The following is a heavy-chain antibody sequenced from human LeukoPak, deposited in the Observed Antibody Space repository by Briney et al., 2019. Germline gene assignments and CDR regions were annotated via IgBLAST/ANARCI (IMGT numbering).Heavy chain of an antibody. D-gene: IGHD4-17*01. Sequence: GGSLRLSCAASGFTFSSYAMHWVRQAPGKGLEWVAVISYDGSNKYYADSVKGRFTISRDNSKNTLYLQMNSLRAEDTAVYYCARVGYDDSDYYGMDVWGQGTTVTVSS. CDR1: GFTFSSYA. J-gene: IGHJ6*02. V-gene: IGHV3-30-3*01. CDR3: ARVGYDDSDYYGMDV. CDR2: ISYDGSNK.